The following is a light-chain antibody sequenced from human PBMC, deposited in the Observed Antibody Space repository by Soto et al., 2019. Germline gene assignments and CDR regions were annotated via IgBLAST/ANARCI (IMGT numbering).Light chain of an antibody. Sequence: QSALTQPASVSGSPGQSITISCTGTSSDVGGYNHVSWYQQYPGKAPKVKIYEVNNRPSGVSDRFSGSKSGNTASLTISGLQAEDEADYYCSSYTTSTTWVFGGGTKLTVL. CDR2: EVN. V-gene: IGLV2-14*01. CDR3: SSYTTSTTWV. J-gene: IGLJ3*02. CDR1: SSDVGGYNH.